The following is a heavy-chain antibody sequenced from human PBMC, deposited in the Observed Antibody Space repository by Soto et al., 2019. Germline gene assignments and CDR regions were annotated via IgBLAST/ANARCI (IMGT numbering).Heavy chain of an antibody. V-gene: IGHV4-39*01. CDR1: GGSISSSNYY. J-gene: IGHJ6*02. CDR2: ISYSGTT. D-gene: IGHD3-22*01. CDR3: ARRSGYNFYYNYYGMDV. Sequence: QLQLQESGPGLVKPSETLSLTCTVSGGSISSSNYYWGWIRQPPGKGLEWIGSISYSGTTYYNPSLKSRGTISVDTSKNQFSLKLSSVTAADTAVYYCARRSGYNFYYNYYGMDVWGQGTTVTVSS.